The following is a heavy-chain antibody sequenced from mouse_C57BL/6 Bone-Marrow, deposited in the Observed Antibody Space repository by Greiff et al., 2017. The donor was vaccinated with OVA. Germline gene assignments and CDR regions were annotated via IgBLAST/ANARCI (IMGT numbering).Heavy chain of an antibody. CDR2: ISNGGGST. J-gene: IGHJ4*01. Sequence: EVQGVESGGGLVQPGGSLKLSCAASGFTFSDYYMYWVRQTPEKRLEWVAYISNGGGSTYYPDTVKGRFTISRDNAKNTLYLQMSRLKSEDTAMYYCARHNWNYYAMDYWGQGTSVTVSS. CDR3: ARHNWNYYAMDY. V-gene: IGHV5-12*01. D-gene: IGHD4-1*01. CDR1: GFTFSDYY.